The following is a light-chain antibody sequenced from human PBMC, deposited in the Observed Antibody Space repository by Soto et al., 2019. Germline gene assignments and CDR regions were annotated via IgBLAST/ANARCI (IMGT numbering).Light chain of an antibody. CDR3: NSYAGNNWV. J-gene: IGLJ3*02. Sequence: QSALTQPPSASGSPGQSVAISCTGTSSDVGGYNYVSWYQHHPGKAPKLMIYEVSKRPSGVPDRFSGSKSGNTDSLTVSGLQAEDEADYYCNSYAGNNWVFGGGTKLTVL. CDR1: SSDVGGYNY. CDR2: EVS. V-gene: IGLV2-8*01.